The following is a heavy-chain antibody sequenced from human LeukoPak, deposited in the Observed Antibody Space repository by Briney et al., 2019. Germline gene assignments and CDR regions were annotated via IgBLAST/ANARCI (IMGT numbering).Heavy chain of an antibody. Sequence: ASVKVSCKASGYTFTSYDINWVRQATGQGLEWMGWMNPNSGNTGYAQKFQGRVTMTRNTSISTAYMELSSLRSEDTAVYYCARGRGPVATNPSDFWGQGTLVTVSS. CDR3: ARGRGPVATNPSDF. CDR1: GYTFTSYD. V-gene: IGHV1-8*01. J-gene: IGHJ4*02. CDR2: MNPNSGNT. D-gene: IGHD5-12*01.